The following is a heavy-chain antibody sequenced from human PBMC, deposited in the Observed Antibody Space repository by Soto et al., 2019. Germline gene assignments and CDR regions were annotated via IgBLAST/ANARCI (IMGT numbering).Heavy chain of an antibody. CDR1: GGSVSTYY. CDR2: FQYRGST. J-gene: IGHJ4*02. CDR3: ARAGYYCDSSGLYYFDY. D-gene: IGHD3-22*01. Sequence: SETLSLTCTVSGGSVSTYYWGWIRQPPGRGLEWIGSFQYRGSTYYNPSLKSRVTISVDTSKNQFSLKLSSVTAADTAVYYCARAGYYCDSSGLYYFDYWGQGTLVTVSS. V-gene: IGHV4-59*02.